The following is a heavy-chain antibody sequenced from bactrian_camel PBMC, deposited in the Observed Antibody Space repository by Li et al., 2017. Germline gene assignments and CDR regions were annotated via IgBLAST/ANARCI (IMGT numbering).Heavy chain of an antibody. J-gene: IGHJ4*01. V-gene: IGHV3S54*01. D-gene: IGHD6*01. CDR2: LYFRGSSVHGDTT. CDR3: AALNSTYGGRFGWCKDF. CDR1: GNTYSATY. Sequence: HVQLVESGGGSVQTGSSLTLSCIESGNTYSATYTGWFRQSPGKQREGVAILYFRGSSVHGDTTYYPDSVKGRFTLSHDRSKNTMYLQMDNLKTEDTGVYYCAALNSTYGGRFGWCKDFRGQGTQVTVS.